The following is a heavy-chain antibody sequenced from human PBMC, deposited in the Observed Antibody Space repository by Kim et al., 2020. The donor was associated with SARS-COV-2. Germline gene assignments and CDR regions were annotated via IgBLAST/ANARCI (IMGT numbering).Heavy chain of an antibody. CDR1: GYIFSTYD. J-gene: IGHJ4*02. D-gene: IGHD2-21*01. CDR3: ARRKAYCGASGDCFFDY. V-gene: IGHV3-13*05. CDR2: IGTTNDP. Sequence: GGSLRLSCVGSGYIFSTYDMYWVRQPTGKRLEWVSAIGTTNDPHYADSVRGRFTISREDAKNSLYLQLDNVGVGDTAVYYCARRKAYCGASGDCFFDYWGQGTLDTVSS.